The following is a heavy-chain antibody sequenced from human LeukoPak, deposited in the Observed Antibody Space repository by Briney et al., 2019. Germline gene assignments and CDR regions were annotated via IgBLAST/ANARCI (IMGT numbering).Heavy chain of an antibody. Sequence: ASVKVSCKASGYTFTSYGISWVRQAPGQGLEWMGWISAYNGNTNYAQKLQGRVTMTTDTSTSTAYMELRSLRSDDTAVYYCARDTRYFGWLLFRYYYYMDVWGKGTTVTISS. J-gene: IGHJ6*03. V-gene: IGHV1-18*01. CDR3: ARDTRYFGWLLFRYYYYMDV. D-gene: IGHD3-9*01. CDR2: ISAYNGNT. CDR1: GYTFTSYG.